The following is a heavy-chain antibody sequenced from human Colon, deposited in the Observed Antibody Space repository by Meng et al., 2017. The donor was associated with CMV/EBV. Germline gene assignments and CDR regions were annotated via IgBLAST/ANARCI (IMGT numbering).Heavy chain of an antibody. Sequence: GGFLRLSCAASGFTFSSYSMNWVRQAPGKGLEWVSFISDSRYTNYGDPVKGRFTISRDNSKNTVFLQMNSLRADDTGIYFCAKIRKGGYCSGGSCFDTWGQGTQVTVSS. CDR2: ISDSRYT. CDR3: AKIRKGGYCSGGSCFDT. CDR1: GFTFSSYS. J-gene: IGHJ5*01. D-gene: IGHD2-8*02. V-gene: IGHV3-23*01.